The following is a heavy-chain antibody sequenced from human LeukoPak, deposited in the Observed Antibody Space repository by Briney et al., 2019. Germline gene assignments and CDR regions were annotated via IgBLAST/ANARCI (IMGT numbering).Heavy chain of an antibody. Sequence: PRGSLRLSCAASGFTFSSYAMHWVRPAPGKGLEWVAVISYDGSNKYYADSVKGRVTISRDNSKNTLYLQMNSLRAEDTAVYYCARASGTPAYYYYMDVWSKGTTVTVS. D-gene: IGHD1-7*01. J-gene: IGHJ6*03. V-gene: IGHV3-30*01. CDR2: ISYDGSNK. CDR1: GFTFSSYA. CDR3: ARASGTPAYYYYMDV.